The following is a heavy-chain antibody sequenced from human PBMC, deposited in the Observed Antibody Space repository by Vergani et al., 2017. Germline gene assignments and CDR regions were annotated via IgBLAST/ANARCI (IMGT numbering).Heavy chain of an antibody. Sequence: EVQLLESGGDLVQPGGSLRLSCAASGFTFIMHAMSWVRQAPGKGLEWVSTLSASDRRTHYADSVKGRFTISRDNAKNSLYLQMNSLRAEDTAVYYCAKFGWQLDLDYWGQGTLVTVSS. CDR1: GFTFIMHA. D-gene: IGHD2-15*01. V-gene: IGHV3-23*01. CDR3: AKFGWQLDLDY. J-gene: IGHJ4*02. CDR2: LSASDRRT.